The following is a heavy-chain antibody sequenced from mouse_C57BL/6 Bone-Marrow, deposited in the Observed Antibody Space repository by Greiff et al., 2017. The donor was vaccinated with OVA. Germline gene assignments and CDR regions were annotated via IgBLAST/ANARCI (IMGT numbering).Heavy chain of an antibody. CDR1: GFTFSSYA. D-gene: IGHD2-4*01. CDR2: IIDGGSYT. Sequence: EVMLVESGGGLVKPGGSLKLSCAASGFTFSSYAMSWVRQTPEKRREWVETIIDGGSYTYYPDNVKGRLTISRDNAKNNLYLQMSHLKSEDTAMYYCARDDYFYYYAMDYWGQGTSVTVSS. CDR3: ARDDYFYYYAMDY. V-gene: IGHV5-4*01. J-gene: IGHJ4*01.